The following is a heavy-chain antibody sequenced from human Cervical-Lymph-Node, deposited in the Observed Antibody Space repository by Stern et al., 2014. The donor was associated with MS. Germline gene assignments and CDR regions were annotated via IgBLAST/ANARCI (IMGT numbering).Heavy chain of an antibody. CDR2: IPHSGST. CDR1: GGSISSSDFF. D-gene: IGHD2-2*03. J-gene: IGHJ6*02. V-gene: IGHV4-39*01. CDR3: ASGYCTSNSCYHNHAMDV. Sequence: VQLVESGPRLVKPSETLSLTCSVSGGSISSSDFFWGWIRQPPGKGLGYIGHIPHSGSTSYTPPHRRRVTIPVDTSKSEFSLSLISVTAADTAVYFCASGYCTSNSCYHNHAMDVWGQGTTVTVSS.